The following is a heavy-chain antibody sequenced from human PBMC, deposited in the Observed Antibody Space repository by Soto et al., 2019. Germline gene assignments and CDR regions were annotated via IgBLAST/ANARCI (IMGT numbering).Heavy chain of an antibody. CDR1: GYTFTSYD. D-gene: IGHD3-3*01. J-gene: IGHJ6*03. V-gene: IGHV1-8*01. Sequence: GASVKVSCKASGYTFTSYDINWVRQATGQGLEWMGWMNPNSGNTGYAQKFQGRVTMTRNTSISTAYMELSSLRSEDTAVYYCARLGYYDFWSGYYDDAEYYYYMYVCGKGSTVTV. CDR3: ARLGYYDFWSGYYDDAEYYYYMYV. CDR2: MNPNSGNT.